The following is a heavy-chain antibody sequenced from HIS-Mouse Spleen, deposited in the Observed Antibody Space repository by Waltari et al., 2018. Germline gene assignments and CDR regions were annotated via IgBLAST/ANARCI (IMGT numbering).Heavy chain of an antibody. V-gene: IGHV3-30*04. CDR2: ISYDGSNK. CDR1: GFTFSRYA. CDR3: ARPKYNWNSIWFDP. Sequence: VQLVESGGGMVQPGRSLRLYCAASGFTFSRYAMHWVRQAPGKGLEWVAVISYDGSNKYYADSVKGRFTISRDNSKNTLYLQMNSLRAEDTAVYYCARPKYNWNSIWFDPWGQGTLVTVSS. D-gene: IGHD1-7*01. J-gene: IGHJ5*02.